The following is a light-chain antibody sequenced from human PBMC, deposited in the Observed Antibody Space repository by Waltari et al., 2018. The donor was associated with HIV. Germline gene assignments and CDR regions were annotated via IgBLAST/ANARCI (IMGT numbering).Light chain of an antibody. CDR1: STNLGAGYD. J-gene: IGLJ2*01. Sequence: QAVLTQPRSVSGAPGLRGTISCPGSSTNLGAGYDVHRYQQLPGTAPKLLIYGNSNRPSWVPDRFSGSKSGTSASLAIAGLQAEDEAEYYCQSYDSSLSGSVFGGGTKLTVL. CDR3: QSYDSSLSGSV. V-gene: IGLV1-40*01. CDR2: GNS.